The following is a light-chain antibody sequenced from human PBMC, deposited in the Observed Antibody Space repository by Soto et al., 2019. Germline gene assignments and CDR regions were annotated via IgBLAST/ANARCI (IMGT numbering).Light chain of an antibody. V-gene: IGKV1-27*01. CDR2: AAS. J-gene: IGKJ3*01. CDR1: QGISNY. CDR3: QKYNSLPVT. Sequence: DIQMTQSPSSLSASVGDKVTITCRASQGISNYLAWYQHKPGKVPKLLIYAASTLQSGVPSRFSGSGSGTGFTLTISSLQPEDVATYYCQKYNSLPVTFGPGTKVDIK.